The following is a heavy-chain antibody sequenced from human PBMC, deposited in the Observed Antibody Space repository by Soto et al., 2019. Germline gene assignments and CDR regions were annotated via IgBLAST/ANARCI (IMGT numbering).Heavy chain of an antibody. CDR3: ARGGGGYGDYELGYYGMDV. CDR2: IYYSGST. Sequence: SETLSLTCTVSGGSISSGDYYWSWIRQPPGKGLEWIGYIYYSGSTYYNPSLKSRVTLSVDTSKNQFSLKLSSVTAADTAVYYCARGGGGYGDYELGYYGMDVWGQGTTVTVSS. CDR1: GGSISSGDYY. V-gene: IGHV4-30-4*01. D-gene: IGHD4-17*01. J-gene: IGHJ6*02.